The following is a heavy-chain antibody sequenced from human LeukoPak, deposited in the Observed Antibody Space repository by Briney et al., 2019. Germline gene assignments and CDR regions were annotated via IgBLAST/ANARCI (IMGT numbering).Heavy chain of an antibody. CDR3: VRVKYYDFWSGNDAFDM. V-gene: IGHV3-7*01. Sequence: GGSLRLSCAASGFTFSNYWMSWVRQAPGKGLEWVANIKQDGSEKYYVDSVKGRFTISRDNAKNSLYLQMNSLRGEDTAVYYCVRVKYYDFWSGNDAFDMWGQGIMVTVSS. CDR1: GFTFSNYW. D-gene: IGHD3-3*01. CDR2: IKQDGSEK. J-gene: IGHJ3*02.